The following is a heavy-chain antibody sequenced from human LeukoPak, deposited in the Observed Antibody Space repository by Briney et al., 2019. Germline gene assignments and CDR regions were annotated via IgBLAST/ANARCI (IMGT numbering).Heavy chain of an antibody. V-gene: IGHV4-59*10. CDR1: GGSFSGYY. D-gene: IGHD3-10*01. Sequence: SETLSLTCAVYGGSFSGYYWSWIRQPPGKGLEWIGRIYTSGSTNYNPSLKSRVTMSVDTSKNQFSLKLSSVTAADTAVYYCARGPLMVRGPFDYWGQGTLVTVSS. CDR3: ARGPLMVRGPFDY. CDR2: IYTSGST. J-gene: IGHJ4*02.